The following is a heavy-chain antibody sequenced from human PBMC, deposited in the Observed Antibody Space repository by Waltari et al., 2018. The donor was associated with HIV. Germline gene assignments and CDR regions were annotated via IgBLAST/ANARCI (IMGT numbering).Heavy chain of an antibody. CDR2: IYSGGST. CDR3: ARDRLGGVVSYYYGMDV. CDR1: GFTVSSNY. Sequence: EVQLVESGGGLIQPGGSLRLSCAASGFTVSSNYMSWVRQDPGKGLEWVSVIYSGGSTSYADSVKGRFTISRDNSKNTLYLQMNSLRAEDTAVYYCARDRLGGVVSYYYGMDVWGQGTTVTVSS. J-gene: IGHJ6*02. V-gene: IGHV3-53*01. D-gene: IGHD3-3*01.